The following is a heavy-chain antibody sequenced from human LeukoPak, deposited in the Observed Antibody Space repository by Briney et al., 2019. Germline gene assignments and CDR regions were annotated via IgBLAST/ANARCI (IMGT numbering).Heavy chain of an antibody. D-gene: IGHD3-10*01. Sequence: GASVKVSCKASGYTFTNYHMNWVRQAPGQGLEWMGIINPSGGSTTNAQKFQGRVIMTRDMSTSTVYMELSSLRAEDTAVYYCARDGSYSGSGSPSYYWGQGTLVTVSS. CDR1: GYTFTNYH. CDR2: INPSGGST. V-gene: IGHV1-46*01. CDR3: ARDGSYSGSGSPSYY. J-gene: IGHJ4*02.